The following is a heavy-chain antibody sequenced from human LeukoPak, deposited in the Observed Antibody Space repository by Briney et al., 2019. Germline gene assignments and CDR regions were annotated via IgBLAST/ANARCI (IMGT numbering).Heavy chain of an antibody. Sequence: GRPLRLSGAASGFTFSSYAMHWVRQAPGKGLEWVAVISYDGSNKYYADSVKGRFTISRDNSKNTLYLQMNSLRAEDTAVYYCASEIIFGSFDYWGQGTLVTVSS. CDR1: GFTFSSYA. D-gene: IGHD3-3*01. CDR3: ASEIIFGSFDY. J-gene: IGHJ4*02. CDR2: ISYDGSNK. V-gene: IGHV3-30*04.